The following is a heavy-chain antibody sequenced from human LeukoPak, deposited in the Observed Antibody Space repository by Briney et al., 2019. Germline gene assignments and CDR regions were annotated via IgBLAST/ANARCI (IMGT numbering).Heavy chain of an antibody. CDR2: IRYGGSNK. D-gene: IGHD3-22*01. CDR1: GFTFSSYG. CDR3: AKDIIDSSGYD. V-gene: IGHV3-30*02. J-gene: IGHJ4*02. Sequence: GGSLRLSCAASGFTFSSYGMHWVRQAPGKGLEWVAFIRYGGSNKYYADSVKGRFTISRDNAKNTLYLQMNSLRAEDTAVYYCAKDIIDSSGYDWGQGTLVTVSS.